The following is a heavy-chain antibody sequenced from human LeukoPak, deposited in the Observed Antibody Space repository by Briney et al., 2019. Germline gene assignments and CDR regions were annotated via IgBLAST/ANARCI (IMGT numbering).Heavy chain of an antibody. CDR3: ARDSGSNYVVY. Sequence: PSQTLSLTCTVSGGSISSGDYYWSWIRQPPGKGLEWIGYIYYSGSTNYNPSLKSRVTISVDTSKNQFSLKLGSVTAADTAVYYCARDSGSNYVVYWGQGTLVTVSS. D-gene: IGHD3-10*01. CDR2: IYYSGST. J-gene: IGHJ4*02. CDR1: GGSISSGDYY. V-gene: IGHV4-61*08.